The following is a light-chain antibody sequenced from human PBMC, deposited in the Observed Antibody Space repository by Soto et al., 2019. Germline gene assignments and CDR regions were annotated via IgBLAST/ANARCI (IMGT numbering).Light chain of an antibody. CDR1: QSVGSS. Sequence: ILMTQSPPTLSVSAGERATLSCRASQSVGSSLAWYQRKPGQAPRLLIYGASTRATGIPATFSGSGSGTEFTLTISSLQSEDFEVYYCQQYNSWPLTFGGGTKVDIK. J-gene: IGKJ4*01. CDR3: QQYNSWPLT. CDR2: GAS. V-gene: IGKV3-15*01.